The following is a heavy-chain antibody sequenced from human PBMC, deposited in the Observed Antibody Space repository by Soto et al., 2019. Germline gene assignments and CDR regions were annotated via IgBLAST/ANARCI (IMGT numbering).Heavy chain of an antibody. J-gene: IGHJ6*02. V-gene: IGHV3-23*01. CDR2: TNNAGST. D-gene: IGHD1-26*01. Sequence: GESLKISCEASGFSFSTYGMSWFRQAPGKGLEWVSSTNNAGSTSSADSVKGRFIVSRDNSKSMLGLQMSSLGVEDTAVYYCAKDGLGGRLYGLDVWGQGATVTVSS. CDR3: AKDGLGGRLYGLDV. CDR1: GFSFSTYG.